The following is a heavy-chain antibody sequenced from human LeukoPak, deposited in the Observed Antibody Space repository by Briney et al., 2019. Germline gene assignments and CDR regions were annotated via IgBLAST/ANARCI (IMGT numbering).Heavy chain of an antibody. CDR1: GFTFSSYA. J-gene: IGHJ4*02. D-gene: IGHD5-18*01. V-gene: IGHV3-30*04. Sequence: GGSLRLSCAASGFTFSSYAMHWVRQAPGKGLEWVAVISYDGSNKYYADSVKGRFTISRDNSKNTLYLQMNSLRAEDTAVYYCASLQLALTSDFDYWGQGTLVTVSS. CDR3: ASLQLALTSDFDY. CDR2: ISYDGSNK.